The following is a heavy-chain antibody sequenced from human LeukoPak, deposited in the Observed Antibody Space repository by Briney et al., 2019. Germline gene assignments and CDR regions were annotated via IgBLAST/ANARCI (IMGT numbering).Heavy chain of an antibody. V-gene: IGHV3-74*01. J-gene: IGHJ4*02. CDR1: GFTFSSHW. CDR3: TREREQQSDY. D-gene: IGHD6-13*01. Sequence: GGSLRLSCTASGFTFSSHWMHWVRQAPGKGLVWVSRIDGDGSNTRYADSVKGRFTISRDNAKNTVYPQMNNLRAEDTAVYYCTREREQQSDYWGQGTLVTVSS. CDR2: IDGDGSNT.